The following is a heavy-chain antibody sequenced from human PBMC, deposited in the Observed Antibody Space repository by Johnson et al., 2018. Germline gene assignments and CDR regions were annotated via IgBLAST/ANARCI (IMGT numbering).Heavy chain of an antibody. D-gene: IGHD2-21*01. CDR3: ASALWSGGV. CDR1: GFTFSSSW. J-gene: IGHJ6*04. Sequence: VQLQESGGGLVQPGGSLRLSCAASGFTFSSSWMHWVRQAPGKGLVWVSHINSDGSITSYVDSVKGRFTISRDNAKNTLYLQMNSLRAEDTAVYYCASALWSGGVWGKGTTVTVSS. V-gene: IGHV3-74*01. CDR2: INSDGSIT.